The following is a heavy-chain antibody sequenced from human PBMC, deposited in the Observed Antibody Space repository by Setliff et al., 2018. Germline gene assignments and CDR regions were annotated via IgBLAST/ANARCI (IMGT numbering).Heavy chain of an antibody. CDR1: GYTFRNYA. CDR3: ARAPSVELATIRTNSWFTY. J-gene: IGHJ4*02. CDR2: ISVYSGDT. Sequence: ASVKVSCKASGYTFRNYAFAWVRQAPGQGLEWVGWISVYSGDTNYAQKFQGRVTLTTDTSTSTAYMELRSLTSDDSAFYYCARAPSVELATIRTNSWFTYWGQGTLVTVSS. D-gene: IGHD5-12*01. V-gene: IGHV1-18*01.